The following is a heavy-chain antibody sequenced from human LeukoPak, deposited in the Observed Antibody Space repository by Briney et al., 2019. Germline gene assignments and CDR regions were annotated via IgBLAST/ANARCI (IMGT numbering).Heavy chain of an antibody. CDR3: GRRLEGVSSYFDY. D-gene: IGHD3-3*01. CDR2: IYYSGST. J-gene: IGHJ4*02. Sequence: SETLSLTCTVSGGSISSYYWGWIRQPPGKGLEWIGSIYYSGSTYYNPSLKSRVTISVDTSKNQFSLKLSSVTAADTAVYYCGRRLEGVSSYFDYWGQGTLVTVSS. CDR1: GGSISSYY. V-gene: IGHV4-39*01.